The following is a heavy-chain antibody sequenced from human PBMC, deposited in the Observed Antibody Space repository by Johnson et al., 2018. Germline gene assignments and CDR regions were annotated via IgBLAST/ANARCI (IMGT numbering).Heavy chain of an antibody. Sequence: VQLVESGGGLVQPGGSLRLSCTASGFTFSSFAMTWVRQAPGKGLEWVSGIYSGGEKTYHADSVKGRFTTSRDNSKNTLYLQMNNLRAEDTALYYCSTYIYCGTSNCPQPAGMEVWGQGTTVTVSS. CDR1: GFTFSSFA. CDR3: STYIYCGTSNCPQPAGMEV. J-gene: IGHJ6*02. V-gene: IGHV3-23*04. D-gene: IGHD2-2*01. CDR2: IYSGGEKT.